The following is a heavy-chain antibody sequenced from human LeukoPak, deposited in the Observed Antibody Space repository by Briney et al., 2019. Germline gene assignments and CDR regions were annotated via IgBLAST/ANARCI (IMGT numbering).Heavy chain of an antibody. CDR1: GDSISSGDHY. CDR2: IYTSGST. Sequence: PSETLSLTCTVSGDSISSGDHYWSWIRQPAGKGLEWIGRIYTSGSTKYNPSLKSRVTISVDTSKNQISLKLSSVTAADTAVYYCARAAHFDWFYYYYYMDVWGKGTTVTVSS. V-gene: IGHV4-61*02. D-gene: IGHD3-9*01. J-gene: IGHJ6*03. CDR3: ARAAHFDWFYYYYYMDV.